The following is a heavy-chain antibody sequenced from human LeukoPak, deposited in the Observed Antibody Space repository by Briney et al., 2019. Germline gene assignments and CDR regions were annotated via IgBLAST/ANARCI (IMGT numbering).Heavy chain of an antibody. CDR1: GYTFTVYY. CDR3: ARVVTLGYCSGGSCYRPYFDY. D-gene: IGHD2-15*01. Sequence: ASVTVSCKASGYTFTVYYMHWVRQAPGQGLEWMGWINPNSGGTNYGQKFQGRVTMTRDTSISTAYMELSRLRSDDTAVYYCARVVTLGYCSGGSCYRPYFDYWGQGTLVTVSS. V-gene: IGHV1-2*02. CDR2: INPNSGGT. J-gene: IGHJ4*02.